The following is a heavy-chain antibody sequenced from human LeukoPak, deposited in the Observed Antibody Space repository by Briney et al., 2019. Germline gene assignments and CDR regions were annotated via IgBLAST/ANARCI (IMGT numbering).Heavy chain of an antibody. CDR1: RYTFTTYC. Sequence: ASVKVSCKASRYTFTTYCISWVRQAPGQGLAWLGRINVYNGNTNYAQKLQGRVTMTTDASTSTAYMELRSLRSDDTAVYYCARMILLLGDVLTVPPRGFDYWGQGTLVTVSS. CDR3: ARMILLLGDVLTVPPRGFDY. D-gene: IGHD3-9*01. CDR2: INVYNGNT. J-gene: IGHJ4*02. V-gene: IGHV1-18*01.